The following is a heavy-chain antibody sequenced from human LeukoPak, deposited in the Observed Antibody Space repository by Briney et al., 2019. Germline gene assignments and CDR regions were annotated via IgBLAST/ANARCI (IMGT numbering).Heavy chain of an antibody. D-gene: IGHD3-22*01. CDR3: ARGGDYYDSSGPSDAFDI. CDR2: IYYSGST. Sequence: PSETLSLTCTVSGGSISSYYWSWIRQPPGKGLEWIGYIYYSGSTNYNPSLKSRVTISVDTSKNQFSLKLSSVTAADTAVYYCARGGDYYDSSGPSDAFDIWGQGTMVTVS. J-gene: IGHJ3*02. CDR1: GGSISSYY. V-gene: IGHV4-59*01.